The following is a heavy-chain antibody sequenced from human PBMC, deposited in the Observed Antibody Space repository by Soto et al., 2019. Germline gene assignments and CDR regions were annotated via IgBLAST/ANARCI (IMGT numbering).Heavy chain of an antibody. CDR1: GYTFTSYA. Sequence: QVQLVQSGAEVKKPGASVKVSCKASGYTFTSYAMHWVRQAPGQRLEGRGWINAGNGKTKYSQKFQGRVTITRDTSATTAYMELSSLISEDTAVYYCASSYSIYALIDYYYYAMDVWGQVTTVTFSS. V-gene: IGHV1-3*01. D-gene: IGHD4-4*01. J-gene: IGHJ6*02. CDR2: INAGNGKT. CDR3: ASSYSIYALIDYYYYAMDV.